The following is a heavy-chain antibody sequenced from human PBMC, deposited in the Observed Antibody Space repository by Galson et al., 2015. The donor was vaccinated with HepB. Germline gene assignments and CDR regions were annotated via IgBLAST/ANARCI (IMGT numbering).Heavy chain of an antibody. CDR2: TYYRSKWYN. J-gene: IGHJ4*02. V-gene: IGHV6-1*01. Sequence: CAISGDSVSSNSAAWNWIRRSPSRGLEWLGRTYYRSKWYNDCAVSVKSRITINPDTSKNQFSLQLNSVTPEDTAVYYCARDRVPYYYGSGSFDYWGQGTLVTVSS. D-gene: IGHD3-10*01. CDR3: ARDRVPYYYGSGSFDY. CDR1: GDSVSSNSAA.